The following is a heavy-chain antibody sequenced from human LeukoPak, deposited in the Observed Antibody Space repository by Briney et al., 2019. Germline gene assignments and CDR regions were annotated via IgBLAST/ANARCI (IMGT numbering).Heavy chain of an antibody. CDR1: GFTFSNYA. Sequence: GGSLRLSCAASGFTFSNYAMMWVRQAPGKGLEWVSSITGGGDTYYVDSVKGRFTVYRDNSKHTLYLQINSLTADDTALYYCAKGKAAGAVDWFDPWGQGTLVTVSS. D-gene: IGHD6-13*01. V-gene: IGHV3-23*01. CDR2: ITGGGDT. CDR3: AKGKAAGAVDWFDP. J-gene: IGHJ5*02.